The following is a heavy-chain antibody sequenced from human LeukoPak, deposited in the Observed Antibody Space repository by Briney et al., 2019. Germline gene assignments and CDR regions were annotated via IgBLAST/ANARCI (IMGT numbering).Heavy chain of an antibody. CDR2: ISGSGGST. CDR3: ATLYCSSTSCPEKDAFDI. CDR1: GFTFSSYA. V-gene: IGHV3-23*01. Sequence: GGSLRLSCAASGFTFSSYAMSWVRQAPGKGLEWVSAISGSGGSTYYADSVKGRFTISRDNSKNTLYLQMNSLRAEDTAVYYCATLYCSSTSCPEKDAFDIWGQGTMVTVSS. J-gene: IGHJ3*02. D-gene: IGHD2-2*01.